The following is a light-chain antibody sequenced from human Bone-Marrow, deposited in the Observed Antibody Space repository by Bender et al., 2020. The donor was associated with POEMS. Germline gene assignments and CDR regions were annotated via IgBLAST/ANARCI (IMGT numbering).Light chain of an antibody. J-gene: IGLJ2*01. CDR1: ALPKQF. V-gene: IGLV3-25*02. CDR3: QAWDTSSVV. CDR2: KDT. Sequence: SYELTQPPSVSVSPGQTARITCSGDALPKQFAYWYHQKPGQAPVLVIYKDTERPSGIPERFSGSTSGTTVTLTISGVQAEDEAYYYCQAWDTSSVVFGGGTKLTVL.